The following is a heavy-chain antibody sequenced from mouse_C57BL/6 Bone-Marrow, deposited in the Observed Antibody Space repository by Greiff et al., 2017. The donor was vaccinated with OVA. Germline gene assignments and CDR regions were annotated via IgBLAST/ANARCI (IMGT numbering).Heavy chain of an antibody. J-gene: IGHJ3*01. D-gene: IGHD3-2*02. Sequence: VQLQQSGAELVRPGASVKLSCTASGFNIKDDYMHWVKQRPEQGLEWIGWIDPENGDTEYASKFQGKATITADPSSNTAYLQLSSLTSEDTAVYYCTTLDSSGFAYWGQGTLVTVSA. V-gene: IGHV14-4*01. CDR1: GFNIKDDY. CDR3: TTLDSSGFAY. CDR2: IDPENGDT.